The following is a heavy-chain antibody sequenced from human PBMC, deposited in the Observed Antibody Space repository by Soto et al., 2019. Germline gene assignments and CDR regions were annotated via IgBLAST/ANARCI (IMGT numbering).Heavy chain of an antibody. J-gene: IGHJ3*02. Sequence: VQLLESGAEVKKPGSSVKVSCKASGGTFSSYAISWVRQAPGQGLEWMGGIIPIFGTANYAQKFQGRVTITADESTSTAYMELSSLRSEDTAVYYCARGYDSSGYYNDAFDIWGQGTMVTVSS. CDR3: ARGYDSSGYYNDAFDI. CDR1: GGTFSSYA. CDR2: IIPIFGTA. D-gene: IGHD3-22*01. V-gene: IGHV1-69*01.